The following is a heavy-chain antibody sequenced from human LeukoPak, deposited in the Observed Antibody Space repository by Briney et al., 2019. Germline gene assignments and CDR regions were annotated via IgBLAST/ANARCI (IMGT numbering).Heavy chain of an antibody. CDR1: GFTFSSYS. J-gene: IGHJ5*02. CDR2: ISSSSSYI. D-gene: IGHD1-26*01. Sequence: GGSLRLSCAASGFTFSSYSMNWVRQAPGKGLEWVSSISSSSSYIYYADSVKGRFTISRDNAKNSLYLQMNSLRAEDTAVYYCARGGRYSGSYPWLFDPWGQGTLVTVSS. CDR3: ARGGRYSGSYPWLFDP. V-gene: IGHV3-21*04.